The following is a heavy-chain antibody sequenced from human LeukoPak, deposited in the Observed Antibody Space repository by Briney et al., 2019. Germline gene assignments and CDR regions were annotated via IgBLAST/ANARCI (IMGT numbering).Heavy chain of an antibody. CDR2: IHQDGSEK. CDR1: GYTFSSHW. CDR3: ARDSYRALEY. V-gene: IGHV3-7*01. J-gene: IGHJ4*02. D-gene: IGHD1-14*01. Sequence: GGSLRLSCEASGYTFSSHWMSWVRQAPGKGLEWVANIHQDGSEKYYVDSVKGRFTIYRDNAKNSLFLQMNSLRAEDMAVYYCARDSYRALEYWGQGTLVTVSS.